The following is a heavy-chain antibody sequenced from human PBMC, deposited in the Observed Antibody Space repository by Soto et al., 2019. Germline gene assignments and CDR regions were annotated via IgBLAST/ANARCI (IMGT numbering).Heavy chain of an antibody. J-gene: IGHJ4*02. V-gene: IGHV4-61*01. CDR3: AMAGTFRYLGY. CDR1: GGSVGSRPYY. CDR2: VAYTGTT. D-gene: IGHD6-19*01. Sequence: PSETLSLTRAFPGGSVGSRPYYWGWIRQPPGKGLGWIGYVAYTGTTNYNPSLKSRVTLSVDTSKNQVSLKLTSVTAADSAVYYCAMAGTFRYLGYWGQG.